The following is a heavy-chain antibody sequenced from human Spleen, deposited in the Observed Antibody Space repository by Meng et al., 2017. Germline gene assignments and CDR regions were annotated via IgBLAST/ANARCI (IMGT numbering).Heavy chain of an antibody. J-gene: IGHJ4*02. D-gene: IGHD3-10*01. Sequence: GESLKISCAASGFTFSSYEMNWVRQAPGKGLEWVANIKEDGSEQNYVDSVMGRFTISRDNAKNSLYLQMNSLRAEDTAIYYCARASGRYYYTSDWGQGTLVTVSS. CDR3: ARASGRYYYTSD. CDR2: IKEDGSEQ. V-gene: IGHV3-7*01. CDR1: GFTFSSYE.